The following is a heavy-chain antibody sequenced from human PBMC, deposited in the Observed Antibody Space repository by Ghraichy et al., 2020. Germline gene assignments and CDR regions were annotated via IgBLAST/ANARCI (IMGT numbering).Heavy chain of an antibody. Sequence: SETLSLTCTVSDGSISSGTYYWGWIRHPPGKGLEWIGSMYYTGSTYYSPSLKSRVTVSADTSRNQFSLKVGSVTAADTAVYYCARSKHCSGGTCYSVYDDWGQGTLVTVSS. D-gene: IGHD2-15*01. CDR1: DGSISSGTYY. V-gene: IGHV4-39*01. CDR3: ARSKHCSGGTCYSVYDD. CDR2: MYYTGST. J-gene: IGHJ4*02.